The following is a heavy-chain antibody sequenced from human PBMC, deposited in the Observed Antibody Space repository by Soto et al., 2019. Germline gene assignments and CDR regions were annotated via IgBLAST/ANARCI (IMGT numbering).Heavy chain of an antibody. V-gene: IGHV3-23*01. J-gene: IGHJ4*02. Sequence: GGSLRLSCAASGFPFSSYAMSWVRQAPGKGLEWVSAICGSGGSTSYADPVKGRFTISRDNSKNTLYLQMNSLRAEDTAVYYCANCPCTMMDLFHYWGQGTLVTVSS. CDR3: ANCPCTMMDLFHY. CDR1: GFPFSSYA. D-gene: IGHD3-22*01. CDR2: ICGSGGST.